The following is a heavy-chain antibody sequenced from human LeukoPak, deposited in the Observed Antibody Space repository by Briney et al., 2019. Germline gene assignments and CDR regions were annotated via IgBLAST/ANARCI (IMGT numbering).Heavy chain of an antibody. Sequence: GGSLRLSCAASGFTFSSYGMHWVRQAPGKGLEWVAFIRYDGSNKYYADSVKGRFTISRDNSKNTLYLQMNSLRAEDTAVYYCAKDAGGLLWFGELTYYFDYWGQGTLVTVSS. V-gene: IGHV3-30*02. J-gene: IGHJ4*02. CDR1: GFTFSSYG. CDR2: IRYDGSNK. CDR3: AKDAGGLLWFGELTYYFDY. D-gene: IGHD3-10*01.